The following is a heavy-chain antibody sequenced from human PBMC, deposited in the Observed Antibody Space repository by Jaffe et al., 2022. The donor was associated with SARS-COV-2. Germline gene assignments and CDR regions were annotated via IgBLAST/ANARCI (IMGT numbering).Heavy chain of an antibody. CDR1: GGSISSSSYY. J-gene: IGHJ4*02. D-gene: IGHD5-12*01. V-gene: IGHV4-39*01. CDR2: IYYSGST. Sequence: QLQLQESGPGLVKPSETLSLTCTVSGGSISSSSYYWGWIRQPPGKGLEWIGSIYYSGSTYYNPSLKSRVTISVDTSKNQFSLKLSSVTAADTAVYYCARHPGYSGYGDPPYYFDYWGQGTLVTVSS. CDR3: ARHPGYSGYGDPPYYFDY.